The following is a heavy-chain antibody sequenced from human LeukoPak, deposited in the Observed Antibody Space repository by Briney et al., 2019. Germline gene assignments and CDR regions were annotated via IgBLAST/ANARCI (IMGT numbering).Heavy chain of an antibody. V-gene: IGHV1-2*02. D-gene: IGHD6-13*01. CDR1: GYTFTGYY. Sequence: ASVKVSCRASGYTFTGYYMHWVRQAPRQGLEWMGWINPNSGGTNYAQKFQGRVTMTRDTSISTAYMELSRLRADDTAVYYSARERSSGEFDPWGQGTLVTVSS. J-gene: IGHJ5*02. CDR3: ARERSSGEFDP. CDR2: INPNSGGT.